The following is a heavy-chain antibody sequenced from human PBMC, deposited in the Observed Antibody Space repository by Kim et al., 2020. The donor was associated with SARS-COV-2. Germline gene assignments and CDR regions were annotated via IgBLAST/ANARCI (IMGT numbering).Heavy chain of an antibody. CDR3: TRPRRGYYGYSMDV. CDR2: IAEEGGKK. Sequence: GGSLRLSCGVSGFTIRDYGMHWVRQAPGKGLEWVAGIAEEGGKKSYADSLRARFTISRDNAKDTLYLQMNSLRVEDTGVYYCTRPRRGYYGYSMDVWGRG. CDR1: GFTIRDYG. V-gene: IGHV3-33*05. J-gene: IGHJ6*01.